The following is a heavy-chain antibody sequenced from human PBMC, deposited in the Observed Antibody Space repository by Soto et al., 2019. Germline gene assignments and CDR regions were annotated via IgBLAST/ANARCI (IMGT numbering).Heavy chain of an antibody. CDR1: GGTFSSYA. J-gene: IGHJ4*02. Sequence: QVQLVQSGAEVKEPGSSVKVSCKASGGTFSSYAISWVRQAPGQGLEWMGGISPIFGTANYSQKFQGRVTITADESTSTSSMELRSLSSEDTAVYYWAGKLTGDLGYYFDYWGQGTLVTVSS. D-gene: IGHD7-27*01. CDR2: ISPIFGTA. V-gene: IGHV1-69*01. CDR3: AGKLTGDLGYYFDY.